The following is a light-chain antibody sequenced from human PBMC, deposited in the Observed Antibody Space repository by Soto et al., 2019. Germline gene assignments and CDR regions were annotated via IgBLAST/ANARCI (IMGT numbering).Light chain of an antibody. J-gene: IGLJ1*01. CDR3: QSYGTSLSGLYV. Sequence: QSVLTQPPSASGTPGQRVTISCSGSSSNIGSNYVYWYQQLPGAAPKFLISDSNNRASGVPDRFSVSKSGASASLAITGLRAEDEGDYFCQSYGTSLSGLYVFGTGTKVTVL. CDR2: DSN. V-gene: IGLV1-40*01. CDR1: SSNIGSNY.